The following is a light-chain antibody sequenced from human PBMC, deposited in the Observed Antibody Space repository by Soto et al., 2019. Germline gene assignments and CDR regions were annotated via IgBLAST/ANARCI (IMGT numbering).Light chain of an antibody. J-gene: IGKJ4*01. V-gene: IGKV4-1*01. CDR1: QSVLFSSNSKNF. CDR3: HQYYRPPLT. CDR2: WAS. Sequence: DIVLTQSPDSLAVSLGERATINCKSSQSVLFSSNSKNFIAWYQQRPGQSPRLLVYWASTRESGVPDRFSGSGSGTDFTLTINNLQAEDVAVYYCHQYYRPPLTFGGGTKVEI.